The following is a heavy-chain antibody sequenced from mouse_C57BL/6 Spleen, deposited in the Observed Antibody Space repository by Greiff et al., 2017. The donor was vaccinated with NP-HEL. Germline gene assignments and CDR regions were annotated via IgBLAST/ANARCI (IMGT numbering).Heavy chain of an antibody. CDR3: SNYYGSSFYWYFDV. D-gene: IGHD1-1*01. V-gene: IGHV6-3*01. CDR2: IRLKSDNYAT. J-gene: IGHJ1*03. Sequence: EVKVEESGGGLVQPGGSMKLSCVASGFTFSNYWMNWVRQSPEKGLEWVAQIRLKSDNYATQYAESVKGRFTISRDDSKSSVYLQMNNLRAEDTGIYYCSNYYGSSFYWYFDVWGTGTTVTVSS. CDR1: GFTFSNYW.